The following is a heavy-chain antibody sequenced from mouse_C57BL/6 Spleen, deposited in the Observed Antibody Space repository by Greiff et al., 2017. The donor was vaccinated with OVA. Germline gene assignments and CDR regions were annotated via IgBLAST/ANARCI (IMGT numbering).Heavy chain of an antibody. Sequence: VQLQQSGAELVRPGASVTLSCKASGYTFTDYEMHWVKQTPVHGLEWIGAIDPETGGTAYNQKFKGKAILTADKSSSTAYREHRSLTSEDSAVYYCTKGWDDYWGQGTTLTVSA. D-gene: IGHD4-1*01. V-gene: IGHV1-15*01. CDR3: TKGWDDY. J-gene: IGHJ2*01. CDR1: GYTFTDYE. CDR2: IDPETGGT.